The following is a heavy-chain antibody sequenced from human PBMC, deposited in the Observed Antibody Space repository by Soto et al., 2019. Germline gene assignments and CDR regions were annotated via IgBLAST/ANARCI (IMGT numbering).Heavy chain of an antibody. Sequence: SVKVSCKASGGTFSSYAISWVRQAPGQGLEWMGGIIPIFGTANYAQKFQGRVTITADKSTSTAYMELSSLRSEDTGVYYCARESHDIEVEPATVLGPFTWFDPWGQGTLVTVSS. D-gene: IGHD2-2*02. CDR2: IIPIFGTA. CDR1: GGTFSSYA. J-gene: IGHJ5*02. CDR3: ARESHDIEVEPATVLGPFTWFDP. V-gene: IGHV1-69*06.